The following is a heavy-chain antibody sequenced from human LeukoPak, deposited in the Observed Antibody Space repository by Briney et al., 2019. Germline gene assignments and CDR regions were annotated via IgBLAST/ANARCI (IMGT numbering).Heavy chain of an antibody. D-gene: IGHD6-19*01. CDR1: GFIFSYYT. CDR2: ISDDETNK. J-gene: IGHJ4*02. Sequence: GGSLRLSCAASGFIFSYYTMHWVRQAPGKGLEWVAVISDDETNKYYADSVKGRFTISRDNSKNTLYLQMNSLRAEDTAVYYCARERGRGIAVAQVLDYWGQGTLVTVSS. V-gene: IGHV3-30-3*01. CDR3: ARERGRGIAVAQVLDY.